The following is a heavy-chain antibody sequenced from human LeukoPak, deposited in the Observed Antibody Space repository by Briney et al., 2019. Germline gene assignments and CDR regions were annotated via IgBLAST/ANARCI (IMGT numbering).Heavy chain of an antibody. J-gene: IGHJ4*02. D-gene: IGHD3-10*01. Sequence: RGSLRLSCAASGFTFSTYAMSWVRQASGRGLEWVSAISGSTGSTYYADSVKGRFTISRDNSKNTLYLQMNSLRVEDTAVYYCAKGLSSYYGSGSNYWGQGTLVTVSS. CDR1: GFTFSTYA. CDR2: ISGSTGST. V-gene: IGHV3-23*01. CDR3: AKGLSSYYGSGSNY.